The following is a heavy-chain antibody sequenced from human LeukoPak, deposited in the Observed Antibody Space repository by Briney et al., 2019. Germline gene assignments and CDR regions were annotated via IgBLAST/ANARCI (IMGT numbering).Heavy chain of an antibody. Sequence: ASVKVSCKASGYTFTSYGISWVRQAPGQGLEWMGWISAYNGNTNYAQKLQGRVTMTTDTSTSTAYMELRSLRSDDTAVYYCARGCSGGSCYSTPAEYFQHWGQGTLDTVSS. CDR1: GYTFTSYG. CDR2: ISAYNGNT. V-gene: IGHV1-18*01. CDR3: ARGCSGGSCYSTPAEYFQH. D-gene: IGHD2-15*01. J-gene: IGHJ1*01.